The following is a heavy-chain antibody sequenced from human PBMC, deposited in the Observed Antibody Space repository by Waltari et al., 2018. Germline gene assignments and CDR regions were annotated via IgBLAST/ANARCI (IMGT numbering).Heavy chain of an antibody. CDR3: ARGGSSSWYRADAFDI. Sequence: EVQLVESGGGLVQPGGSRRLSCAASGFTFSSYSMTWVRQAQGKGREWVSYISSSSSTIYYADSVKGRFTISRDNAKNSLYLQMNSLIAEDTAVYYCARGGSSSWYRADAFDIWGQGTMVTVSS. D-gene: IGHD6-13*01. V-gene: IGHV3-48*04. CDR2: ISSSSSTI. CDR1: GFTFSSYS. J-gene: IGHJ3*02.